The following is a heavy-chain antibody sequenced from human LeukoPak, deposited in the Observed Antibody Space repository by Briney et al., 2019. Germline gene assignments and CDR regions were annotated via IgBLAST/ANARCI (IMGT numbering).Heavy chain of an antibody. J-gene: IGHJ4*02. V-gene: IGHV3-23*01. CDR2: ISGSGGTT. CDR1: GFTFSSYA. Sequence: PGGPLRLSCAASGFTFSSYAMSWVRQAPGKGLEWLSAISGSGGTTYYADSVRGRFTISRDNCKNTLYLQINSLRAEDTALYYCAKDLFRGWYSGIDYWGQGALVTVSS. CDR3: AKDLFRGWYSGIDY. D-gene: IGHD6-19*01.